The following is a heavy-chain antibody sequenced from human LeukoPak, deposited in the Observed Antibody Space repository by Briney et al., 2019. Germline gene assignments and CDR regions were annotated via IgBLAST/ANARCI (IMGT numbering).Heavy chain of an antibody. V-gene: IGHV3-48*04. D-gene: IGHD1-26*01. CDR2: ISSSGSTI. J-gene: IGHJ3*02. CDR3: ARDWSGSYPNDAFDI. Sequence: GGSLRLSCAASGFTFSSYTLNWVRQAPGKGLEWVSYISSSGSTIYYADSVKGRFTISRDNAKNSLYLQMNSLRAEDTAVYYCARDWSGSYPNDAFDIWGQGTMVTV. CDR1: GFTFSSYT.